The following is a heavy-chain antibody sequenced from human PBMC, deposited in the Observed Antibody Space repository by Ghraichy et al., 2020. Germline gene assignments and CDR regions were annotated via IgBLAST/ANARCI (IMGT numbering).Heavy chain of an antibody. CDR3: ARDLAVAGFFAPDY. CDR2: ISYDGSNK. CDR1: GFTFSSYA. D-gene: IGHD6-19*01. V-gene: IGHV3-30-3*01. J-gene: IGHJ4*02. Sequence: GESLNISCAASGFTFSSYAMHWVRQAPGKGLEWVAVISYDGSNKYYADSVKGRFTISRDNSKNTLYLQMNSLRAEDPAVYYCARDLAVAGFFAPDYWGQGTLVTVSS.